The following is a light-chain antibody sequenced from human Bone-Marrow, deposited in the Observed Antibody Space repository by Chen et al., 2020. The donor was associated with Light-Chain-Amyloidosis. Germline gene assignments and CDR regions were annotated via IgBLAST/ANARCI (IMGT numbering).Light chain of an antibody. CDR1: CSDVGGDNH. Sequence: QSALTQPVCLSGLPGQSLTISCTGTCSDVGGDNHVSLYQQHPDKAPKLMIYEVTNRPSWVPDRFSGSKSDNTASLTISGLQTEDEADYFCSSYTITNTLVFGSGTRVTVL. V-gene: IGLV2-14*01. J-gene: IGLJ1*01. CDR3: SSYTITNTLV. CDR2: EVT.